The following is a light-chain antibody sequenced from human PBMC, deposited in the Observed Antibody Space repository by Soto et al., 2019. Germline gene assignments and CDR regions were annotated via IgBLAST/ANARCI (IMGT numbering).Light chain of an antibody. CDR3: CSYAGRPYV. J-gene: IGLJ1*01. Sequence: QSALTQPRSVFGSPGQSVTSSCTGTSSDVGGYNYVSWYQQHPGKAPKVMIYDVSKRPSGVPDRFSGSKSGNTASLTISGLQAEDEADYYCCSYAGRPYVFGTGTKVTVL. CDR1: SSDVGGYNY. CDR2: DVS. V-gene: IGLV2-11*01.